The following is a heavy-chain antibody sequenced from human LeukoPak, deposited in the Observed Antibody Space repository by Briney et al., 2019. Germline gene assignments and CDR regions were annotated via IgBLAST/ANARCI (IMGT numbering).Heavy chain of an antibody. Sequence: PGGSLRLSCAASGFTFSSYAMSWVRQAPGKGLEWVSAISGSGGSTYYADSVKGRFTVSRDNSKNTLYLQMNSLRAEDTAVYYCASGYSGSCFTYWGQGTLVTVSS. CDR3: ASGYSGSCFTY. CDR1: GFTFSSYA. J-gene: IGHJ4*02. D-gene: IGHD1-26*01. V-gene: IGHV3-23*01. CDR2: ISGSGGST.